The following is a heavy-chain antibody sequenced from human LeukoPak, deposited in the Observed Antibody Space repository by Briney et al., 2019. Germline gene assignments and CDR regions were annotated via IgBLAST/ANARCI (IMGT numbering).Heavy chain of an antibody. CDR3: ARPLSYSSGWYYFDY. D-gene: IGHD6-19*01. J-gene: IGHJ4*02. V-gene: IGHV4-34*01. Sequence: PSETLSLTCAVYGGSFSGYYWSWIRQPPGKGLEWIGEINHSGSTNYNPSLKSRVTISVDTSKNQFSLKLSSVTAADTAVYYCARPLSYSSGWYYFDYWGQGTLVTVSS. CDR2: INHSGST. CDR1: GGSFSGYY.